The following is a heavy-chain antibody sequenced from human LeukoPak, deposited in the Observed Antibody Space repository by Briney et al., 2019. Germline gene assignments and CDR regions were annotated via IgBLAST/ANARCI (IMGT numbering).Heavy chain of an antibody. J-gene: IGHJ4*02. CDR2: IYTSGST. V-gene: IGHV4-4*07. Sequence: SETLSLTCTVSGGSISSYYWSWIRQPAGKGLEWIGRIYTSGSTNYNPSLKSRVTMSVDTSKNQFSLKLSSVTAADTAVYYCAKDSSYGRVYYFDYWGQGTLVTVSS. CDR3: AKDSSYGRVYYFDY. D-gene: IGHD5-12*01. CDR1: GGSISSYY.